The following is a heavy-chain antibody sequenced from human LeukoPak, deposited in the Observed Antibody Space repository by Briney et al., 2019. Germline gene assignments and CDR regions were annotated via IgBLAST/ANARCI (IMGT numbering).Heavy chain of an antibody. Sequence: PGGSLRLSCAASGFTFSSYWMHWVRQAPGKGLVWVSRINSDGSSTSYADSVKGRFTISRDNAKNSLYLQMNSLRAEDTALYYCARAIFDGSGSYYMAPDYWGQGTLVTVSS. CDR3: ARAIFDGSGSYYMAPDY. CDR1: GFTFSSYW. D-gene: IGHD3-10*01. J-gene: IGHJ4*02. V-gene: IGHV3-74*01. CDR2: INSDGSST.